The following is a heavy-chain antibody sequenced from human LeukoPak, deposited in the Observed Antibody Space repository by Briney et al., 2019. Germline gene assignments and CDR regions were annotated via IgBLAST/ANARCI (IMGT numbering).Heavy chain of an antibody. J-gene: IGHJ1*01. Sequence: KPGGSLRLSCAASGFTFSSYSMNWVRQAPGKGLEWVSSISSSSSYIYYADSVKGRFTISRDNAKNSLYLQMNSLRAEDTAVYYXXXDPYGDYDFQHWGQGTLVTVSS. CDR3: XXDPYGDYDFQH. CDR2: ISSSSSYI. CDR1: GFTFSSYS. D-gene: IGHD4-17*01. V-gene: IGHV3-21*01.